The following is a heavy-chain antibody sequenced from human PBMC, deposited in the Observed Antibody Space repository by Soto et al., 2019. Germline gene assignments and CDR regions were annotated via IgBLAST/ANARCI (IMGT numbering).Heavy chain of an antibody. CDR2: ISGSGGST. Sequence: PGGSLRLSCAASGFTFSSYAMSWVRQAPGKGLEWVSAISGSGGSTYYADSVKGRFTISRDNSKNTLYLQMNSLRAEDTAVYYCAKKIRAFGGVIASLFDYWGQGTLVTVSS. CDR3: AKKIRAFGGVIASLFDY. J-gene: IGHJ4*02. V-gene: IGHV3-23*01. CDR1: GFTFSSYA. D-gene: IGHD3-16*02.